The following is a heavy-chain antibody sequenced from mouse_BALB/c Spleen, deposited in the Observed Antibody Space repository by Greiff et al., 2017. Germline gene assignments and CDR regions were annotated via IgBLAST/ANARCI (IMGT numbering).Heavy chain of an antibody. D-gene: IGHD1-1*01. J-gene: IGHJ1*01. V-gene: IGHV1S81*02. CDR2: INPSNGGT. CDR3: TRDYGSSSYWYFDV. Sequence: VQLQQPGAELVKPGASVKLSCKASGYTFTSYYMYWVKQRPGQGLEWIGGINPSNGGTNFNEKFKSKATLTVDKSSSTAYMQLSSLTSEDSAVYYCTRDYGSSSYWYFDVWGAGTTVTVSS. CDR1: GYTFTSYY.